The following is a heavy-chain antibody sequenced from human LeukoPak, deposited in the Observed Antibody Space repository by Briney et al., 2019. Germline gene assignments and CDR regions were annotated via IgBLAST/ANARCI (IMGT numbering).Heavy chain of an antibody. Sequence: SLTCTVSGGSISSGSYYWSWIRQPAGKGLEWIGRIYTSGSTNYNPSLKSRVTISVDTSKNQFSLKLSSVTAADTAVYYCARDPYGKNWFDPWGQGTLVTVSS. D-gene: IGHD2-8*01. CDR2: IYTSGST. CDR3: ARDPYGKNWFDP. J-gene: IGHJ5*02. CDR1: GGSISSGSYY. V-gene: IGHV4-61*02.